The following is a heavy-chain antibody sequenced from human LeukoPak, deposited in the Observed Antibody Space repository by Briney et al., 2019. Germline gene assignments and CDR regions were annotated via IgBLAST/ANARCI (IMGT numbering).Heavy chain of an antibody. CDR3: ATFPNIAAAARGFHWSDP. Sequence: ASVKVSCKVSGYTLTELSMHWVRQAPGKGLEWMGGFDPEDGETIYAQKFQGRVTMTEDTSTDTAYMELSSLRSEDTAVYYCATFPNIAAAARGFHWSDPWGQGTLVTVSS. D-gene: IGHD6-13*01. CDR1: GYTLTELS. J-gene: IGHJ5*02. CDR2: FDPEDGET. V-gene: IGHV1-24*01.